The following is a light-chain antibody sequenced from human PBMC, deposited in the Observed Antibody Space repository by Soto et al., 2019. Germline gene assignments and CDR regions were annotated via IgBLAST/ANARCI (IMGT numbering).Light chain of an antibody. Sequence: QSVLTQPASVSGSPGQSIAISCTGTSSDVGAYNYVSWYQQHPGKAPKLMVYDVSNRPSGVSDRFSGSKSGNTASLTVSGLQPEDEADYYCSSYTTSSTPVFCGGTQLTVL. V-gene: IGLV2-14*03. J-gene: IGLJ2*01. CDR1: SSDVGAYNY. CDR3: SSYTTSSTPV. CDR2: DVS.